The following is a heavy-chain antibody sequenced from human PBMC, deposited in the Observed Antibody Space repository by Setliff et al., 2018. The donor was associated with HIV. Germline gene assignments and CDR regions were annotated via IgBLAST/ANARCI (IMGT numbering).Heavy chain of an antibody. J-gene: IGHJ3*02. Sequence: ASVKVSCKASGYSFTNYAINWLRQAPGRGPEWMGWIHTEQGFPMYAQGFTGRFVFSLDPSVSTAYLQINSLNPDDGAVYYCAVDRHAFDIWGQGTVVTVSS. CDR3: AVDRHAFDI. CDR2: IHTEQGFP. D-gene: IGHD5-12*01. V-gene: IGHV7-4-1*02. CDR1: GYSFTNYA.